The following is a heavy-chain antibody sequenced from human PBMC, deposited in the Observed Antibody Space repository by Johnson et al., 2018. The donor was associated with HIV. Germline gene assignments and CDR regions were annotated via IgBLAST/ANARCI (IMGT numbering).Heavy chain of an antibody. D-gene: IGHD1-26*01. CDR1: GFTFSNAW. CDR3: TSSGSYHPWAFDI. Sequence: VLLVESGGGLVKPGGYLRLSCAASGFTFSNAWMSWVRQAPGKGLEWVGRIKSKTDGGQTDYAAPVTGRFTISRDDSKNTLYLQMNSLKTEDTAVYYCTSSGSYHPWAFDIWGQGTMVTVSS. CDR2: IKSKTDGGQT. J-gene: IGHJ3*02. V-gene: IGHV3-15*01.